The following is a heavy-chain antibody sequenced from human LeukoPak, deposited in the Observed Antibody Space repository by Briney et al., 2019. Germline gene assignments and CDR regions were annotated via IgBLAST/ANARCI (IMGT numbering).Heavy chain of an antibody. D-gene: IGHD5-18*01. V-gene: IGHV4-38-2*02. CDR3: ARDNGGYSYGYVYYYYYYMDV. Sequence: SETLSLTCTVSGYSISSGYYWGWIRQPPGKGLEWIGSIYHSGSTYYNPSLKSRVTISVDTSKNQFSLKLSSVTAADTAVYYCARDNGGYSYGYVYYYYYYMDVWGKGTTVTVSS. J-gene: IGHJ6*03. CDR1: GYSISSGYY. CDR2: IYHSGST.